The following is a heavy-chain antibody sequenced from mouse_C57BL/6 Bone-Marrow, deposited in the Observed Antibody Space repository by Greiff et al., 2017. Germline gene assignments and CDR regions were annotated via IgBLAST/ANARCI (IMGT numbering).Heavy chain of an antibody. CDR2: ISSGSSTI. CDR3: ARRDYPFFDY. D-gene: IGHD2-4*01. J-gene: IGHJ2*01. CDR1: GFTFSDYG. Sequence: EVKLMESGGGLVKPGGSLKLSCAASGFTFSDYGMHWVRQAPEKGLEWVAYISSGSSTIYYADTVKGRFTISRDNAKNTLFLQMTSLRSEDTAMYYCARRDYPFFDYWGQGTTLTGSS. V-gene: IGHV5-17*01.